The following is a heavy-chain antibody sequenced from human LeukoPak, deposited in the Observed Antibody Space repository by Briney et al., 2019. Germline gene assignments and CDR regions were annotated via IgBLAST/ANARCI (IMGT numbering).Heavy chain of an antibody. CDR2: IYHTKNTA. CDR3: AREYYGSGTHFDY. D-gene: IGHD3-10*01. J-gene: IGHJ4*02. CDR1: GGSFSGYY. V-gene: IGHV4-34*01. Sequence: PSETLSLTCAVYGGSFSGYYWSWIRQPPGKGLEWIGEIYHTKNTANYNPSLKSRVSISVDKSKNQFSLNLSSVTAADSAVYFCAREYYGSGTHFDYWGQGTLVTVSS.